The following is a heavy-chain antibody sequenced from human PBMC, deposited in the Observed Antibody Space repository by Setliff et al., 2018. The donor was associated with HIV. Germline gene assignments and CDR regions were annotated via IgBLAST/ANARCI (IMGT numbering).Heavy chain of an antibody. CDR3: ARDHCSSSGCYEYSYYGMDV. V-gene: IGHV1-46*01. CDR1: GYTFTSDY. J-gene: IGHJ6*02. Sequence: GASVKVSCKASGYTFTSDYIHWVRQAPGRGLEWMGIINPAGNPTSYAQKFQGRLTMTRDTSTSTAYMEVSRLRSDDTAVYYCARDHCSSSGCYEYSYYGMDVWGQGTTVTVS. CDR2: INPAGNPT. D-gene: IGHD2-2*01.